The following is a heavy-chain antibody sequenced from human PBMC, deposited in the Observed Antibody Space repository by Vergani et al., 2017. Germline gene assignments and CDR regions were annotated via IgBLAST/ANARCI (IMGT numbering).Heavy chain of an antibody. Sequence: EVQLVQSGAEVKKPGESLKISCKGSGYSFTSYWIGWVRQMPGKGLEWMGIIYPGDSDTRYSPSVQGQVTISPDKSISTAYLQWSSLKASDTAMYYCARVVIAVAGTPTYYFDYWGQGTLVIVSS. J-gene: IGHJ4*02. D-gene: IGHD6-19*01. CDR1: GYSFTSYW. V-gene: IGHV5-51*01. CDR3: ARVVIAVAGTPTYYFDY. CDR2: IYPGDSDT.